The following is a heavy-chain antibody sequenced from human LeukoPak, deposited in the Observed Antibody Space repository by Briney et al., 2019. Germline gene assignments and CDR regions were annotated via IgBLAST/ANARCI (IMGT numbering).Heavy chain of an antibody. CDR3: ARDLWTDY. V-gene: IGHV3-30*04. D-gene: IGHD3/OR15-3a*01. CDR1: GCTFSSYA. Sequence: PRGSLRLSCAPSGCTFSSYAMHWVRQAPGNGREWVAVISYDVSNKYYADSVKGRFTTSRDNSKNTLYLKMNSLRAEDTAVYYCARDLWTDYWGQGTLVTVSS. CDR2: ISYDVSNK. J-gene: IGHJ4*02.